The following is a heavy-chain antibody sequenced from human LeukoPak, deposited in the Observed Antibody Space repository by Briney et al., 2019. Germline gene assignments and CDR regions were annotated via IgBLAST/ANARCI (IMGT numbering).Heavy chain of an antibody. V-gene: IGHV3-23*01. CDR1: GFTFSSYA. Sequence: GGSLRLSCAASGFTFSSYAMSWVRQAPGKGLEWVSAISGSGGSTYYADSVRGRFTISRDNSKNTLYLQMNSLRAEDAAVYYCVKEAVESSGWQFDYWGQGTLVTVSS. J-gene: IGHJ4*02. CDR3: VKEAVESSGWQFDY. D-gene: IGHD6-19*01. CDR2: ISGSGGST.